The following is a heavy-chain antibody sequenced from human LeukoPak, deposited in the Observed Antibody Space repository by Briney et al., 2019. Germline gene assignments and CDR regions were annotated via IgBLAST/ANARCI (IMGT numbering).Heavy chain of an antibody. CDR3: AREDIVVVGAFDY. CDR2: INHSGST. V-gene: IGHV4-34*01. J-gene: IGHJ4*02. D-gene: IGHD2-15*01. Sequence: SETLSLTCAVYGGSFSGYYWSWIRQPPGKGLEWIGEINHSGSTNYNPSLKSRVTISVDTPKNQFSLKLSSVTAADTAVYYCAREDIVVVGAFDYWGQGTLVTVSS. CDR1: GGSFSGYY.